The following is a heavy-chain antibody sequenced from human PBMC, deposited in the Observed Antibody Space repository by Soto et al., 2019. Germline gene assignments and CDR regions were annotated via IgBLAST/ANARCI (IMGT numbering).Heavy chain of an antibody. D-gene: IGHD3-3*01. Sequence: WGSLRLSCAASGFTFSSYSMNWVRQAPGKGLEWVSSISSSSSYIYYADSVKGRFTISRDNAKNSLYLQMNSLRAEDTAVYYCARPAYYDFWSGWPFDPWGQGTLVTVSS. CDR2: ISSSSSYI. CDR3: ARPAYYDFWSGWPFDP. CDR1: GFTFSSYS. J-gene: IGHJ5*02. V-gene: IGHV3-21*01.